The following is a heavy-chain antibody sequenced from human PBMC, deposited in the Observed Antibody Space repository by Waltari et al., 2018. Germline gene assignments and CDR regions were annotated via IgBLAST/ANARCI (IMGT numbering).Heavy chain of an antibody. CDR3: ARASTSIAARPEVHY. D-gene: IGHD6-6*01. CDR1: GYSISSGYY. J-gene: IGHJ4*02. CDR2: IYHSGST. Sequence: QVQLQEPGPGLVKPSETLSLTCAVSGYSISSGYYWGWIRQPPGKGLEWIGSIYHSGSTYYNPSLKSRVTISVDTSKNQFSLKLSSVTAADTAVYYCARASTSIAARPEVHYWGQGTLVTVSS. V-gene: IGHV4-38-2*01.